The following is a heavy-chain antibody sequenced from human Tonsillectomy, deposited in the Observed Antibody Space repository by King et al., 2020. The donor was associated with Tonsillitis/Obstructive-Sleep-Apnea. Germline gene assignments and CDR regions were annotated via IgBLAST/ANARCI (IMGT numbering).Heavy chain of an antibody. D-gene: IGHD3-10*01. J-gene: IGHJ4*02. Sequence: EVQLVESGGGLVQPGGSLRLSCAASGFTVSSNYMSWVRQAPGKGLEWVSVIYSGGSTYYADSVKGRFTISRDNSKNTLYLQMNSLRAEDTAVYYCARVTYYYGSGSQKHDYWGQGTLVTVSS. CDR1: GFTVSSNY. V-gene: IGHV3-66*01. CDR3: ARVTYYYGSGSQKHDY. CDR2: IYSGGST.